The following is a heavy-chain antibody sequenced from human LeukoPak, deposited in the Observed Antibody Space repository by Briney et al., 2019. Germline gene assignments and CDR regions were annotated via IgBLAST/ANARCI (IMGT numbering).Heavy chain of an antibody. CDR2: IKQDGSEK. D-gene: IGHD1-7*01. CDR1: GFTFGDYA. V-gene: IGHV3-7*01. J-gene: IGHJ4*02. Sequence: GGSLRLSCTASGFTFGDYAMSWIRQAPGKGLEWVANIKQDGSEKYYADSVKGRFTISRDNTKNSLSLQMNSLRAEDTAVYYCARAGSNWNYVYWGQGTLVTVSS. CDR3: ARAGSNWNYVY.